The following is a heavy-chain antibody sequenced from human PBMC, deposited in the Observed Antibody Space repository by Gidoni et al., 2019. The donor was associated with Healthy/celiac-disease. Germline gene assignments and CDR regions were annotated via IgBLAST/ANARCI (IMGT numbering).Heavy chain of an antibody. CDR1: GGTFCSHA. J-gene: IGHJ5*02. D-gene: IGHD5-12*01. Sequence: QVQLAQSGAEVKKPGSSVKVSCKASGGTFCSHAISWVRQAPGQGLEWMGGIIPIFGTANYAQKFQGRVTITADESTSTAYMELSSLRSEDTAVYYCARAGGYDSPFYRNWFDPWGQGTLVTVSS. CDR3: ARAGGYDSPFYRNWFDP. V-gene: IGHV1-69*01. CDR2: IIPIFGTA.